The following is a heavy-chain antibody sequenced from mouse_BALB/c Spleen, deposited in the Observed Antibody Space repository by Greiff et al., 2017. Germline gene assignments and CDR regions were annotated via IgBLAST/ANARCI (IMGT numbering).Heavy chain of an antibody. CDR2: IDPANGNT. V-gene: IGHV14-3*02. CDR1: GFNIKDTY. J-gene: IGHJ3*01. CDR3: ARGGGYDGDWFAY. Sequence: VQLQQSGAELVKPGASVKLSCTASGFNIKDTYMHWVKQRPEQGLEWIGRIDPANGNTKYDPKFQGKATITADTSSNTAYLQLSSLTSEDTAVYCCARGGGYDGDWFAYWGQGTLVTVSA. D-gene: IGHD2-2*01.